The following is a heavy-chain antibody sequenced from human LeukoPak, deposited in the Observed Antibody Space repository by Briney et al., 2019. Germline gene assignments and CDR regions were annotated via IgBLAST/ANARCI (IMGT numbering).Heavy chain of an antibody. CDR3: EVDTLGYCSSTSCYVDDY. V-gene: IGHV3-49*04. CDR1: GFTFGDYA. J-gene: IGHJ4*02. D-gene: IGHD2-2*01. CDR2: IRSKAYGGTT. Sequence: GGSLRLSCTASGFTFGDYAMSWVRQAPGKGLEWVGFIRSKAYGGTTEYAASVKGRFTISRDDSKSIAYLQMNSLKTEDTAVYYCEVDTLGYCSSTSCYVDDYWGQGTLVTVSS.